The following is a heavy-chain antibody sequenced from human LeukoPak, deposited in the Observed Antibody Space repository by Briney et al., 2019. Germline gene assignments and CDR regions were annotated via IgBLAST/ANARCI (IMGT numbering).Heavy chain of an antibody. CDR1: GYFIRNGYY. J-gene: IGHJ4*02. D-gene: IGHD3/OR15-3a*01. CDR2: IYHSGNT. Sequence: SETLSLTCAVSGYFIRNGYYWGWVRQPPGKGLEWIGSIYHSGNTYYNPSLKSRVSISVDTSKNQFSLKLSSVTAADTAVYYCARRGTGTIDYWGQGTLVTVSS. V-gene: IGHV4-38-2*01. CDR3: ARRGTGTIDY.